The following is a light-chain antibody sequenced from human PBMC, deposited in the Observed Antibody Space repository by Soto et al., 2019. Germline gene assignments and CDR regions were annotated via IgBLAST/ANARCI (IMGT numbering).Light chain of an antibody. CDR2: GAS. J-gene: IGKJ5*01. V-gene: IGKV3-20*01. CDR1: QYLSSNY. CDR3: QQYGSSPPLT. Sequence: EIVLTQSPGTLSLSPGERATLSCRASQYLSSNYLAWYQQKPGQAPRLLIYGASSRATGIPHRFSGSGSGTDFTLTVSRLQPEDFAVYYCQQYGSSPPLTFGQGTRLEIK.